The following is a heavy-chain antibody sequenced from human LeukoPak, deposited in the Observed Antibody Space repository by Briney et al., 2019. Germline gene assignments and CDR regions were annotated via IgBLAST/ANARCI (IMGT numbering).Heavy chain of an antibody. CDR2: IYYNGNT. D-gene: IGHD6-19*01. Sequence: PSETLSLTCYVSGGSIGCHTFDWGWIRQPPGKGLGGVATIYYNGNTFYNPSLKSRVAISIDMSKSQFSLHLSSVTAADTAIYYCARLTALAGHRGAFDIWGPGTMVTVSS. V-gene: IGHV4-39*01. J-gene: IGHJ3*02. CDR1: GGSIGCHTFD. CDR3: ARLTALAGHRGAFDI.